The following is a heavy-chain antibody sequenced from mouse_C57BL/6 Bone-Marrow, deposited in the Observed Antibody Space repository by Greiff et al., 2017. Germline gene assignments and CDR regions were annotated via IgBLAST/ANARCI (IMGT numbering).Heavy chain of an antibody. D-gene: IGHD2-4*01. CDR1: GFSLTSYG. V-gene: IGHV2-3*01. Sequence: QVQLKESGPCLVAPSQSLSITCTVSGFSLTSYGVSWVRQPPGKGLEWLGVIWGDGSTNYHSALISRLSNRKDNSKSQVFLKLNSLQTDDTATYYCTKQTEDRSMITARNYSMDCWDEETSVT. CDR3: TKQTEDRSMITARNYSMDC. CDR2: IWGDGST. J-gene: IGHJ4*01.